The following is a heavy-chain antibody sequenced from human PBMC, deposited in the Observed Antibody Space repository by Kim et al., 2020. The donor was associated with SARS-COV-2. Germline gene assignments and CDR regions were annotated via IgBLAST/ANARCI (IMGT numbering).Heavy chain of an antibody. CDR2: IIPIFGTA. CDR3: ARDLRWEPLDAFDI. J-gene: IGHJ3*02. CDR1: GGTFSSYA. D-gene: IGHD1-26*01. Sequence: SVKVSCKASGGTFSSYAISWVRQAPGQGLEWMGGIIPIFGTANYAQKFQGRVTITADESTSTAYMELSSLRSEDTAVYYCARDLRWEPLDAFDIWGQGTMVTVSS. V-gene: IGHV1-69*13.